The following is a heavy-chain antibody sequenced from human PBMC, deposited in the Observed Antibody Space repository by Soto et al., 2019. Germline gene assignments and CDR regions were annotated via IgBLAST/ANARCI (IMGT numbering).Heavy chain of an antibody. CDR3: ARGRGWRDY. D-gene: IGHD6-19*01. CDR2: MNPNNGYT. CDR1: GYTFTSYD. V-gene: IGHV1-8*01. Sequence: QVQLVQSGAEVQKPGASVKVSCKTSGYTFTSYDIHWVRQATGQGLEWMGWMNPNNGYTDYAQKFQGRVTMTRDTSLSTAYMELSSLTSDDTAVYYCARGRGWRDYWGQGILVTVSS. J-gene: IGHJ4*02.